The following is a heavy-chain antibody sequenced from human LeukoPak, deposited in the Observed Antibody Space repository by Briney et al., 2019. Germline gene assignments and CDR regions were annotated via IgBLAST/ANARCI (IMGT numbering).Heavy chain of an antibody. Sequence: GGSLRLSCAASGFTVSNDYMTWVRQAPGKGLEWISGITGNSDSKYYVDSVKGRFIISRDNAKSSLYLQMNSLRAEDTAVYYCVRGCSQGVCYWDFWGRGTLVTVSS. J-gene: IGHJ4*02. CDR1: GFTVSNDY. V-gene: IGHV3-21*06. D-gene: IGHD2-8*01. CDR2: ITGNSDSK. CDR3: VRGCSQGVCYWDF.